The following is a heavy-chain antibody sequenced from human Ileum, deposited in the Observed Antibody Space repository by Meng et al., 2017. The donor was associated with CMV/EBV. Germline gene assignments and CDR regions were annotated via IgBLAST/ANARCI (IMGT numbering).Heavy chain of an antibody. D-gene: IGHD6-13*01. CDR2: IKSNSDGGAT. CDR1: GVTLSNAW. Sequence: SGVTLSNAWVNWVRKAPGKGPEWGGRIKSNSDGGATDYTAPVRGRFTISRDDSQNTLYLQMNSLETEDTGVYYCATDRLLSSRWYFDYWGQGTLVTVSS. CDR3: ATDRLLSSRWYFDY. V-gene: IGHV3-15*07. J-gene: IGHJ4*02.